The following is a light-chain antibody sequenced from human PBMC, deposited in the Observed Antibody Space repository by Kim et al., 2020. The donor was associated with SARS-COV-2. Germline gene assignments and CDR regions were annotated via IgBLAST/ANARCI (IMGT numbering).Light chain of an antibody. Sequence: CPGERPPPPCSASHSVSSSYLAWYQQKPGQAPRLLIYGASSRATGIPDRFGGSGSGTDFTLTISRLEPEDFAVYYCQQYVSSPLTFGGGTKVDIK. CDR2: GAS. J-gene: IGKJ4*01. CDR1: HSVSSSY. V-gene: IGKV3-20*01. CDR3: QQYVSSPLT.